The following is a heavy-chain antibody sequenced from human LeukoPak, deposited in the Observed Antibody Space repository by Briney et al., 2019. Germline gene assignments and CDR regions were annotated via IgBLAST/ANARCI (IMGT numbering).Heavy chain of an antibody. CDR3: ARELDYGDFFDY. D-gene: IGHD4-17*01. V-gene: IGHV3-48*04. Sequence: GGSLRLSCAASIFNLSDYTMHWVRQAPGKGLEWISYISRSDSSIYYGDSVKGRFTVSRDSVKNSLYLQMNSLRAEDTAVYYCARELDYGDFFDYWGQGTLVTVSS. CDR1: IFNLSDYT. J-gene: IGHJ4*02. CDR2: ISRSDSSI.